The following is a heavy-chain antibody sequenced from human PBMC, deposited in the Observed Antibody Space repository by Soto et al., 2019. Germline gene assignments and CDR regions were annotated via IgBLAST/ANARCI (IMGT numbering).Heavy chain of an antibody. V-gene: IGHV3-21*01. CDR1: GFTFSSYS. Sequence: GGSLRLSCAASGFTFSSYSMNWVRQAPGKGLEWVSSISSSSSYIYYADSMKGRFTISRDNAKNSLYLQMNSLRAEDTAVYYCARASGYCSGGSSSPFDYWGQGTLATVSS. D-gene: IGHD2-15*01. CDR2: ISSSSSYI. CDR3: ARASGYCSGGSSSPFDY. J-gene: IGHJ4*02.